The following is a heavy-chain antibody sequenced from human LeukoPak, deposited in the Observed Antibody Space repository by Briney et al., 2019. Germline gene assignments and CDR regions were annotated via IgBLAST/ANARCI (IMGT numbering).Heavy chain of an antibody. V-gene: IGHV3-23*01. Sequence: GGSLRLSCAASGFTFSSYAMSWVRQAPGKGLEWVSAISGSGGSSYYADSVKGRFTISRDNSKDTLYLQMKSLRVEDTAVYYCATSPTFDPWGQGTLVTVSS. CDR2: ISGSGGSS. CDR1: GFTFSSYA. J-gene: IGHJ5*02. CDR3: ATSPTFDP.